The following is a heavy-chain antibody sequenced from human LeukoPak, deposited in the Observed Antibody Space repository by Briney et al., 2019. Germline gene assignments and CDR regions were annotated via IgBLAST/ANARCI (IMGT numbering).Heavy chain of an antibody. V-gene: IGHV5-51*01. D-gene: IGHD5-24*01. Sequence: GESLKISCWGSGYSFTSYWIAWVRQMPGKGLEWMGLINAGDSETRYSPSFQGQVSISADKSITTAYLQWGSLKASDTAMYYCTRSPRDGYHDAFDIWGQGTMVTVFS. CDR1: GYSFTSYW. CDR3: TRSPRDGYHDAFDI. J-gene: IGHJ3*02. CDR2: INAGDSET.